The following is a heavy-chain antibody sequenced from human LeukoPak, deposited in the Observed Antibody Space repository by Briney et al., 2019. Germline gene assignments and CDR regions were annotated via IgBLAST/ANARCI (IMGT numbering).Heavy chain of an antibody. Sequence: PGGSLRLSCAASGFIFSTYPMHWVRQAPGKGLEWVAVISYDGVNKYYADSVKGRFTISRDNSKNTLYLQMNSLRAEDTAVYYCAKNTQWLAQNYWGQGTLVTVSS. CDR2: ISYDGVNK. CDR1: GFIFSTYP. CDR3: AKNTQWLAQNY. J-gene: IGHJ4*02. D-gene: IGHD6-19*01. V-gene: IGHV3-30*01.